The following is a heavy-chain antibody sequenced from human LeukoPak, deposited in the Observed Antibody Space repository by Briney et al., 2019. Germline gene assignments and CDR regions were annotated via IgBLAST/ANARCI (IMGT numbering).Heavy chain of an antibody. Sequence: SETLSHTCTVSGYSISSGYYWGWIRQPPGKGLGWIGSIYHSGSTYYNPSLKSRVTISVDTSKNQFSLKLSSVTAADTAVYYCARSYGVDAFDIWGQGTMVTVSS. CDR1: GYSISSGYY. V-gene: IGHV4-38-2*02. J-gene: IGHJ3*02. D-gene: IGHD3-10*01. CDR2: IYHSGST. CDR3: ARSYGVDAFDI.